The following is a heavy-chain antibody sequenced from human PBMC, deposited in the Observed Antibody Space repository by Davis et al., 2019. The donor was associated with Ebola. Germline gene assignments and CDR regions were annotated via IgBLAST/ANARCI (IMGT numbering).Heavy chain of an antibody. D-gene: IGHD3-3*01. Sequence: SETLSLTCTVSGGSISSEFYYWAWIRQPPGKGLEWIGSFYYTGQTYYNPSLKSRVTISVDTSKNQFSLKLSSVTAADTAVYYCARSHYDFWSGYYRRPGWFDPWGQGTLVTVSS. V-gene: IGHV4-39*07. CDR2: FYYTGQT. CDR3: ARSHYDFWSGYYRRPGWFDP. J-gene: IGHJ5*02. CDR1: GGSISSEFYY.